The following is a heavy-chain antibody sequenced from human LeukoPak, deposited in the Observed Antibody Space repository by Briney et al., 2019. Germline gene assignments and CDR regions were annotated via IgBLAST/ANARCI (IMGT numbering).Heavy chain of an antibody. D-gene: IGHD4-17*01. CDR2: IRSKAYGGTT. J-gene: IGHJ4*02. CDR3: TRDYGDYGSLFGY. Sequence: PGGSLRLSCTASGFTFSDYTMSWVRQAPGKGVEWVGFIRSKAYGGTTEYAASVKGIFTISRDDSKSIAYLQMNSLKTEDTAVYYCTRDYGDYGSLFGYWGQGTLVTVSS. V-gene: IGHV3-49*04. CDR1: GFTFSDYT.